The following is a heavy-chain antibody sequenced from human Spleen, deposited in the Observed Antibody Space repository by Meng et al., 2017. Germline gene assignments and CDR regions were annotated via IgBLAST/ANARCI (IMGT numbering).Heavy chain of an antibody. CDR3: ARGTTYYDFWSGYSLSGMDV. CDR1: GGSISTYY. D-gene: IGHD3-3*01. J-gene: IGHJ6*02. CDR2: IYYSGST. V-gene: IGHV4-59*12. Sequence: SETLSLTCTVSGGSISTYYWSWIRQPPGKGLEWIGYIYYSGSTNYNPSLKSRVTISVDTSKNQFSLKLSSVTAADTAVYYCARGTTYYDFWSGYSLSGMDVWGQGTTVTVSS.